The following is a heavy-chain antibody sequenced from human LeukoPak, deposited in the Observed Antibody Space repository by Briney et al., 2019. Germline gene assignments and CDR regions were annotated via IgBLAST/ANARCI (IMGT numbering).Heavy chain of an antibody. Sequence: SVKVSCKASGGTFSSYAISWVRQAPGQGLKWMGGIIPIFGTANYAQKFQGRVTITADKSTSTAYMEPSSLRSEDTAVYYCASTDLVVVAATTEYYFDYWGQGTLVTVSS. D-gene: IGHD2-15*01. V-gene: IGHV1-69*06. J-gene: IGHJ4*02. CDR1: GGTFSSYA. CDR3: ASTDLVVVAATTEYYFDY. CDR2: IIPIFGTA.